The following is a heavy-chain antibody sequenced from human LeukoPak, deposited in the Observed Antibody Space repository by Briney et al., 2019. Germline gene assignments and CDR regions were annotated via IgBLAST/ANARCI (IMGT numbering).Heavy chain of an antibody. Sequence: GRSLRLSCAASGFTFDDYAMHWVRQAPGKGLEWVSGINWNSGSIGYADSVKGRFTISRDNAKNSLYLQMNSLRAEDTALYYCAKDIFTGIAAAGAIDYWGQGTLVTVSS. D-gene: IGHD6-13*01. J-gene: IGHJ4*02. CDR1: GFTFDDYA. V-gene: IGHV3-9*01. CDR2: INWNSGSI. CDR3: AKDIFTGIAAAGAIDY.